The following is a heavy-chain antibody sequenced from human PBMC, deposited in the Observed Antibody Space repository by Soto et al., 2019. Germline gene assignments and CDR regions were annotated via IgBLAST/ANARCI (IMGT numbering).Heavy chain of an antibody. CDR1: GGTFSSYA. J-gene: IGHJ4*02. Sequence: QVQLVQSGAEVKKPGSSVKVSCKASGGTFSSYAISWVRQAPGQGLEWMGGIIPIFGTANYAQKFQGRVTITADESTSTAYRELSSLRSEDTAVYYCARDKGANTVVTPAYWGQGTLVTVSS. D-gene: IGHD2-21*02. CDR2: IIPIFGTA. V-gene: IGHV1-69*12. CDR3: ARDKGANTVVTPAY.